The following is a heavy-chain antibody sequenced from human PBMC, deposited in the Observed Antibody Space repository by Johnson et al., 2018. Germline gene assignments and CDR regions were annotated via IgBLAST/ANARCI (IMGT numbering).Heavy chain of an antibody. CDR3: AKEAYYYDSSGYRDAFDI. J-gene: IGHJ3*02. CDR2: ISYDGSNK. CDR1: GFTFSSYA. V-gene: IGHV3-30*04. Sequence: QVQLVESGGGVVQPGRSXRLSCAASGFTFSSYAMHWVRQAPGKGLEWVAVISYDGSNKYYADSVKGRFTISRDNSKNTLYLQMNSLSAEDTAVYYCAKEAYYYDSSGYRDAFDIWGQGTMVTVSS. D-gene: IGHD3-22*01.